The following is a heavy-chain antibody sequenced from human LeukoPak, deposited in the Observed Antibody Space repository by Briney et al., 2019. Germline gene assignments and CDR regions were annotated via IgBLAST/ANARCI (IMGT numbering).Heavy chain of an antibody. V-gene: IGHV4-34*01. J-gene: IGHJ4*02. Sequence: SETLSLTCAVYGGSFSGYYWSWVRQPPGKGLEWIGEINHSGSTNYNPSLKSRVTISVDTSKNQFSLTLSSVTAADTAVYYCARGTPPPTYYYDSSGYYYFDYWGQGTLVTVSS. CDR2: INHSGST. CDR3: ARGTPPPTYYYDSSGYYYFDY. D-gene: IGHD3-22*01. CDR1: GGSFSGYY.